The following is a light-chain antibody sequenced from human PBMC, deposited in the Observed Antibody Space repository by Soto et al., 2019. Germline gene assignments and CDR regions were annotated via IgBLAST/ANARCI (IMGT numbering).Light chain of an antibody. V-gene: IGKV1-39*01. CDR1: QTISTY. CDR2: AAS. Sequence: DIQMTQSPSSLSASVGDRVTITCRAGQTISTYLNWYQQRPGKAPELLIYAASSLQSGVPSRFSGGGSGTDFTLTISSLRPEDFATYYCQQSYTTPTFGGGTKVEIK. J-gene: IGKJ4*01. CDR3: QQSYTTPT.